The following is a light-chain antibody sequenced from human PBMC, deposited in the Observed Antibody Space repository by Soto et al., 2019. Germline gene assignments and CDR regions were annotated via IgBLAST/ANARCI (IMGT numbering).Light chain of an antibody. V-gene: IGKV1-8*01. CDR2: AAS. J-gene: IGKJ2*01. CDR1: QGISSY. Sequence: AIRMTQSPSSLSASTGDRVTITCRASQGISSYLAWYQQKPGKAPKLLIDAASTLQSGVPSKFSGSGSGTVCPVTISRQQSKDIATYSCQQYNSYAHTFGQGTKREI. CDR3: QQYNSYAHT.